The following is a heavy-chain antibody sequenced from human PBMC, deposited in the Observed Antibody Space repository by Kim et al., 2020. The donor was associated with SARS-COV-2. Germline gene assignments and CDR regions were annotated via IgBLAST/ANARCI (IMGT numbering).Heavy chain of an antibody. J-gene: IGHJ3*02. Sequence: KGRFTLSRDNSKNTLYLQMNSLRAEDTAVYYCACTHDSSGYYYSVGAFDIWGQGTMVTVSS. CDR3: ACTHDSSGYYYSVGAFDI. D-gene: IGHD3-22*01. V-gene: IGHV3-30*07.